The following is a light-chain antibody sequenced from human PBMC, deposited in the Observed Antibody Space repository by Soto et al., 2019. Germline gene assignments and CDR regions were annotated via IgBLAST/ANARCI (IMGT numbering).Light chain of an antibody. CDR1: SSNIGAGFD. CDR2: DNS. J-gene: IGLJ3*02. CDR3: QSYDSSLSASV. Sequence: QSVLTQPPSVSGAPGQRVTISCTGSSSNIGAGFDVHWYQQLPGTAPKLLIFDNSNRPSGVPDRFSGSKSGTSASLAITGLQAEDEADYYCQSYDSSLSASVFGGGTKAHRP. V-gene: IGLV1-40*01.